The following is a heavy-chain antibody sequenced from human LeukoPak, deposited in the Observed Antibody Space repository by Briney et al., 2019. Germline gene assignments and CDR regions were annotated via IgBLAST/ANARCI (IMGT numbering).Heavy chain of an antibody. V-gene: IGHV4-59*01. CDR2: IYYSGST. CDR1: GGSISSYY. Sequence: SETLSLTCTVSGGSISSYYWSWIRQPPGKGLEWIGYIYYSGSTKYNPSLKSRVTISVDTSRNQFSLRLSSATATDTAVYYCARSLYNYMDVWGKGTTVTVSS. CDR3: ARSLYNYMDV. J-gene: IGHJ6*03.